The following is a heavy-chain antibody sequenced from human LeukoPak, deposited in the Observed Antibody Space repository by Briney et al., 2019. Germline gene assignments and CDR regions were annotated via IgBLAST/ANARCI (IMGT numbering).Heavy chain of an antibody. V-gene: IGHV4-39*01. Sequence: SETLSLTCTVSGDSISTSSYYWGWIRQPPGKGLEWIGSIYYSGSTYYNPSLKSRVTISIDTSKNQFSLKLSSVTAADTAMYYCARQYYHDSSGGDYWGQGALVTVSS. CDR2: IYYSGST. J-gene: IGHJ4*02. CDR1: GDSISTSSYY. CDR3: ARQYYHDSSGGDY. D-gene: IGHD3-22*01.